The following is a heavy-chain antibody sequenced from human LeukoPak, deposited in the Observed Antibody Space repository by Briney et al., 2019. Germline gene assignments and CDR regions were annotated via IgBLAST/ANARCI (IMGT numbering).Heavy chain of an antibody. Sequence: GGSLRLSCAASGFAVSSNYMSWVRQAPGKGLEWVSVIYTGGSTHYADSVKGRFTISRNNSKNTLYLEMNSLRAEDTAVYYCARWPWFEGAFDTWGQGTMVTVSS. CDR2: IYTGGST. V-gene: IGHV3-53*01. D-gene: IGHD3-10*01. CDR1: GFAVSSNY. CDR3: ARWPWFEGAFDT. J-gene: IGHJ3*02.